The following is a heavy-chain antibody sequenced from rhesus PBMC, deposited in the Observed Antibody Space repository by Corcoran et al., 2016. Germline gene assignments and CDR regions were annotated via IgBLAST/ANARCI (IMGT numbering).Heavy chain of an antibody. CDR1: GGSISSSY. D-gene: IGHD6-13*01. Sequence: QLQLQESGPGLVKPSETLSVTCAVSGGSISSSYWSWIRQAPGKGLEWFGYIYGSVSNTNYNPSLKSRGTRSVDTAKNQLSLKLSAVTTADTAGYYCARDGTYSSWSLDYWGQGVLVTVSS. CDR2: IYGSVSNT. V-gene: IGHV4-169*02. J-gene: IGHJ4*01. CDR3: ARDGTYSSWSLDY.